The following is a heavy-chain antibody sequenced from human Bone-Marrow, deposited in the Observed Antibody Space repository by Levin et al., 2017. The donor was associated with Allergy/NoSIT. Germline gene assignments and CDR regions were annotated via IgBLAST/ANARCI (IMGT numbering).Heavy chain of an antibody. CDR2: ISYDGSNK. CDR3: AKDSLDSDYIWGSYRYAYFDY. D-gene: IGHD3-16*02. Sequence: PGGSLRLSCAASGFTFSSYGMHWVRQAPGKGLEWVAVISYDGSNKYYADSVKGRFTISRDNSKNTLYLQMNSLRAEDTAVYYCAKDSLDSDYIWGSYRYAYFDYWGQGTLVTVSS. J-gene: IGHJ4*02. CDR1: GFTFSSYG. V-gene: IGHV3-30*18.